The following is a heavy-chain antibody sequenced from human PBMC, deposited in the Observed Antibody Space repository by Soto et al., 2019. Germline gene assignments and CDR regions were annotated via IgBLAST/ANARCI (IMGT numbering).Heavy chain of an antibody. V-gene: IGHV3-23*01. Sequence: GGSLRLSCAASGDTFSRNAMSWIRQAPGKGLEWVSAISAGGGTTSYSDSVKGRFTISRDNSKNTLYLQMNTLKAEDTAVYYCAKDIRSIWTKNWFDPWGQGTLVTVSS. CDR2: ISAGGGTT. D-gene: IGHD6-6*01. J-gene: IGHJ5*02. CDR3: AKDIRSIWTKNWFDP. CDR1: GDTFSRNA.